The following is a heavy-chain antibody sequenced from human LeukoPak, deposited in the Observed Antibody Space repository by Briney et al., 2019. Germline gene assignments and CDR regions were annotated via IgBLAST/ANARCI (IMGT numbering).Heavy chain of an antibody. CDR1: GFTFSNAW. V-gene: IGHV4-59*01. J-gene: IGHJ3*02. Sequence: GSLRLSCAASGFTFSNAWMNWVRQAPGKGLEWIGYIYYSGSTNYNPSLKSRVTISVDTSKNQFSLKLSSVTAADTAVYYCARDLRYCSGGSCYFAFDIWGQGTMVTVSS. CDR3: ARDLRYCSGGSCYFAFDI. CDR2: IYYSGST. D-gene: IGHD2-15*01.